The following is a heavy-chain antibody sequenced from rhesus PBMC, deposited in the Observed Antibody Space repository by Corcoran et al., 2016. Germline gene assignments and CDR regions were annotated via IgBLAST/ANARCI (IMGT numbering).Heavy chain of an antibody. D-gene: IGHD5-24*01. CDR1: GGSISGYDY. J-gene: IGHJ4*01. CDR3: ARSWERYSGYMAY. Sequence: QVKLQQWGEGLVKPSETLSLTCAAYGGSISGYDYWSWIRQAPGKGLEWIGNIDGNSSSTNYNPSLKNRVAISKDPSKNQFSLRLTSVTAADTAVYYCARSWERYSGYMAYWGQGVLVTVSS. V-gene: IGHV4-73*01. CDR2: IDGNSSST.